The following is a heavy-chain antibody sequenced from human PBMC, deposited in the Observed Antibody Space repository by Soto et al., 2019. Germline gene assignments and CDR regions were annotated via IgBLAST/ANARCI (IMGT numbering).Heavy chain of an antibody. J-gene: IGHJ4*02. CDR1: GYSFSNYW. CDR2: IFPADSDT. Sequence: GASLKISCQGSGYSFSNYWIAWVRQMPGKGLEWMGIIFPADSDTKYSPSFQGQVTISADKSISTAYLQWSSLKASDTAMYYCASSVVVPSTMNYFDYWGQGSLVTSPQ. CDR3: ASSVVVPSTMNYFDY. D-gene: IGHD2-15*01. V-gene: IGHV5-51*01.